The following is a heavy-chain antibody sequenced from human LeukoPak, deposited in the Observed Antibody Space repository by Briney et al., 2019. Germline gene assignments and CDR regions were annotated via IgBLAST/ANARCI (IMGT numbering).Heavy chain of an antibody. CDR2: ISGSGGST. CDR3: AKIPSGPAVFRYYFDY. Sequence: GGSLRLPCAASGFTFSNYAMSWVRQAPGKGLEWVSAISGSGGSTYYADSVKGRFTISRDNSKNTLYLQMNSLRAEDTAVYYCAKIPSGPAVFRYYFDYWGQGTLVTVSS. J-gene: IGHJ4*02. CDR1: GFTFSNYA. V-gene: IGHV3-23*01. D-gene: IGHD2-2*01.